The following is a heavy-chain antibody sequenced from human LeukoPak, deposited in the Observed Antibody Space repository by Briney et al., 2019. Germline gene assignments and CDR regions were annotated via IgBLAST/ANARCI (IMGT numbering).Heavy chain of an antibody. D-gene: IGHD3-22*01. CDR1: GYTFTNYG. CDR3: AAGNYYDSSGYYHLGYFDY. J-gene: IGHJ4*02. CDR2: ISAYNGNT. V-gene: IGHV1-18*01. Sequence: GASVKVSCKASGYTFTNYGISWVRQAPGQGLEWMGWISAYNGNTNYAQKLQGRVTMTTDTSTSTAYMELRSLRSDDTAVYYCAAGNYYDSSGYYHLGYFDYWGQGTLVTVSS.